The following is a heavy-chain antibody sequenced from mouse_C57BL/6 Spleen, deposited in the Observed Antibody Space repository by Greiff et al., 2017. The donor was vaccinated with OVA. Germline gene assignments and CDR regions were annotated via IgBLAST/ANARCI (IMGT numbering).Heavy chain of an antibody. D-gene: IGHD6-1*01. CDR2: ISNLAYSI. CDR1: GFTFSDYG. J-gene: IGHJ4*01. Sequence: EVQVVESGGGLVQPGGSLKLSCAASGFTFSDYGMAWVRQAPRKGPEWVAFISNLAYSIYYADTVTGRFTISRENAKNTLYLEMSSLRSEDTAMYYCARHEEPFYAMDYWGQGTSVTVSS. CDR3: ARHEEPFYAMDY. V-gene: IGHV5-15*01.